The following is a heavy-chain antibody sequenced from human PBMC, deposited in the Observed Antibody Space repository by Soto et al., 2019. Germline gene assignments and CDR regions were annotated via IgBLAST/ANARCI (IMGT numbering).Heavy chain of an antibody. J-gene: IGHJ4*02. V-gene: IGHV3-13*01. Sequence: EVQLVESGGGLVQPGGSLRLSCAASGFTFSSYDMHWVRQATGKGLEWVSAIGPAGDTYYPGSVKGRFTISRENAKNSLYLQMNSLRAEDTAVYYCARGVLHYFGDSLDYWGQGTLVTVSA. CDR3: ARGVLHYFGDSLDY. CDR1: GFTFSSYD. D-gene: IGHD4-17*01. CDR2: IGPAGDT.